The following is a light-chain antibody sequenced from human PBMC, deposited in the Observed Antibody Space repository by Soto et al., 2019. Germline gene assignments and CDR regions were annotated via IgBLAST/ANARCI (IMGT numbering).Light chain of an antibody. J-gene: IGLJ2*01. Sequence: QSALTQPRSVSGSPGQSVTISCTGTSSDVGVYNYVSWYQQHPGKAPKLMIYEVSNRPSGVSNRFSGSKSGNTASLTISGLQAEDEADYYCSSYTSSSTPVVFGGGTKLTVL. CDR2: EVS. V-gene: IGLV2-14*01. CDR3: SSYTSSSTPVV. CDR1: SSDVGVYNY.